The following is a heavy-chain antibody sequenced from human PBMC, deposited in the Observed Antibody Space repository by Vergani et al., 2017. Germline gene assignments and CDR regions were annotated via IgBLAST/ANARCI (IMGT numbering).Heavy chain of an antibody. CDR2: IIPIFGTA. Sequence: QVQLVQSGAEVKKPGSSVKVSCKASGGTFSSYAISWVRQAPGQGLEWMGGIIPIFGTANYAQKFQGRVTITADESTSTAYMELSSLRSEDTAVYYCARDGGLYQRVMRYSYGELDYWGQGTLVTVSS. D-gene: IGHD5-18*01. V-gene: IGHV1-69*12. J-gene: IGHJ4*02. CDR1: GGTFSSYA. CDR3: ARDGGLYQRVMRYSYGELDY.